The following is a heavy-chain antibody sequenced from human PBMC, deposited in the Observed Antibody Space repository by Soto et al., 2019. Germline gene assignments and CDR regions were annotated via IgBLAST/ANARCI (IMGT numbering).Heavy chain of an antibody. J-gene: IGHJ5*02. D-gene: IGHD6-13*01. CDR1: GGSISSGDYY. V-gene: IGHV4-30-4*01. CDR2: IFYSGNT. Sequence: QVQLQESGPGLVKPSQTLSLTCTVSGGSISSGDYYWSWIRQPPGKGLEWIGYIFYSGNTYYNPSLKSRVSISVDTSKNQVSLKLRSVTAADTAVYYCARDRGSSWMYKWFDPWGQGTLVTVSS. CDR3: ARDRGSSWMYKWFDP.